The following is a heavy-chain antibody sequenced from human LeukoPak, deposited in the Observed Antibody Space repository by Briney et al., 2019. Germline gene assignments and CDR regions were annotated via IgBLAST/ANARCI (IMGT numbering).Heavy chain of an antibody. CDR1: SGSISNYY. D-gene: IGHD6-13*01. V-gene: IGHV4-59*01. CDR3: ARDLASSWYSSSPYGMDV. Sequence: PSETLSLTCGVSSGSISNYYWSWIRQPPGKGLEWIGYIYYSGSTNYNPSLKSRVTISVDTSKNQFSLKLSSVTAADTAVYYCARDLASSWYSSSPYGMDVWGQGTTVTVSS. J-gene: IGHJ6*02. CDR2: IYYSGST.